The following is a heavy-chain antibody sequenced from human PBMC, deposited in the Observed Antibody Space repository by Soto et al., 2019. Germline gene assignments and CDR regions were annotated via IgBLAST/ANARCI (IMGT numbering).Heavy chain of an antibody. V-gene: IGHV4-39*01. J-gene: IGHJ1*01. CDR3: ARRTSYYYDSSGYKSAEYFQH. D-gene: IGHD3-22*01. Sequence: QMQLQESGPGLVKPSETLSLTCTVSGGSISSSSYYWGWIRQPPGKGLEWIGSIYYSGSTYYNPSLKMLVTISVETSKHPFYLNRSSVTAADAAVYYCARRTSYYYDSSGYKSAEYFQHWGQGTMVTVSS. CDR1: GGSISSSSYY. CDR2: IYYSGST.